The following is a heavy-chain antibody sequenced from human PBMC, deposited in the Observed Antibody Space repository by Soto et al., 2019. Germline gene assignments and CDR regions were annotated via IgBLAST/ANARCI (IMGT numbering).Heavy chain of an antibody. Sequence: GGSLRLSCAASGFTFSDYYMSWIRQAPGKGLEWVSYISSSGSTIYYADSVKGRFTISRDNAKNSLYLQMNSLRAEDTAVYYCARAGLDILTGFYYYYMDVWGKGTTVTVSS. V-gene: IGHV3-11*01. D-gene: IGHD3-9*01. CDR1: GFTFSDYY. J-gene: IGHJ6*03. CDR3: ARAGLDILTGFYYYYMDV. CDR2: ISSSGSTI.